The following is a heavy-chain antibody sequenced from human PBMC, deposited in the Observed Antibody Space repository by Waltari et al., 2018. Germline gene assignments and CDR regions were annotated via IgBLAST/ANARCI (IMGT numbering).Heavy chain of an antibody. CDR3: AAFPSMSGRDY. J-gene: IGHJ4*02. CDR2: IWYDGSNK. V-gene: IGHV3-33*01. CDR1: GFTFSSYG. Sequence: QVQLVESGGGVVQPGRSLRLSCAASGFTFSSYGMHWVRQAPGKGLEWVAVIWYDGSNKYYADAVKCRFTISRDNSKNTLYLQMNSLRAEDTAVYYCAAFPSMSGRDYWGQGTLVTVSS. D-gene: IGHD3-3*01.